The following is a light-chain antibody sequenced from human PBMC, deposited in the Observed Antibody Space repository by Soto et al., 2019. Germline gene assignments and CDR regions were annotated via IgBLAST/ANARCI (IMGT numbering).Light chain of an antibody. Sequence: DIQMTQSPSTLSASVGERVTITCRASQSVSNWLAWYQQKPGKAPKLLIYDVSSLESGVPSRFSGSGSGTEFTLTISSLQLDDFATYYCQQYNSYPLTFGGGTKVDI. J-gene: IGKJ4*01. V-gene: IGKV1-5*01. CDR3: QQYNSYPLT. CDR2: DVS. CDR1: QSVSNW.